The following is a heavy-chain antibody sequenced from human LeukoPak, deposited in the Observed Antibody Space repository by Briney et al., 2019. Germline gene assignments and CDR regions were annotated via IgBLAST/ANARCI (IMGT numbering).Heavy chain of an antibody. D-gene: IGHD3-10*01. CDR2: ISYDGSNE. Sequence: GGSLRLSCAASGFTFSSYAMHWVRQAPGKGLEWVTVISYDGSNEYYADSVKGRFTISRDNSKNTLYLQMNSLRAEDTAVYYCARNREELLWFGELFPYWGQGTLVTVSS. V-gene: IGHV3-30*04. CDR3: ARNREELLWFGELFPY. J-gene: IGHJ4*02. CDR1: GFTFSSYA.